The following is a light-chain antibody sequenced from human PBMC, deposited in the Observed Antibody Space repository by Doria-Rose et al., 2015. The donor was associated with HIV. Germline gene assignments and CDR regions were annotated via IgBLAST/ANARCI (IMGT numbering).Light chain of an antibody. CDR3: QAWDSTTAYV. CDR1: KLGDKY. J-gene: IGLJ1*01. V-gene: IGLV3-1*01. CDR2: EDI. Sequence: MQLPSVSVSPGQTASITCSGDKLGDKYVCWYQQKPGQSPVLVIYEDIKRPSGIPERFSGSNSGNTATLTISGTQAMDEADYYCQAWDSTTAYVFGTGTKVTVL.